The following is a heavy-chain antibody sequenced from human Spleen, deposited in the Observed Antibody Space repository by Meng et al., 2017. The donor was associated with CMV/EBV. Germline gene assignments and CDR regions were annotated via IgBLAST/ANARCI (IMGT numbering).Heavy chain of an antibody. CDR3: ARGLKLADAAYRGSNWFDP. D-gene: IGHD1-14*01. CDR2: NNPKFGIT. J-gene: IGHJ5*02. V-gene: IGHV1-69*04. Sequence: VTWPRQAREQGPGWMGRNNPKFGITNYSPKFSDRLNLIANQSTRTAYMELSRLRSNDTAVYYCARGLKLADAAYRGSNWFDPWGQGTLVTVSS.